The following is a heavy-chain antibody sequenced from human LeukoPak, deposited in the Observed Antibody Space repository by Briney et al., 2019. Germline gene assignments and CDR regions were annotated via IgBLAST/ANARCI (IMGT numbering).Heavy chain of an antibody. J-gene: IGHJ4*02. CDR1: GFTFSSYS. D-gene: IGHD4-17*01. V-gene: IGHV3-21*01. CDR2: ISSGSSYI. CDR3: ARDFNGDYVC. Sequence: GGSLRLSCAASGFTFSSYSMNWVRQAPGKGLEWVSSISSGSSYIYYADSVKGRFTISRDNAKNSLYLQMNSLRAEDTAVYYCARDFNGDYVCWGQGTLVTVSS.